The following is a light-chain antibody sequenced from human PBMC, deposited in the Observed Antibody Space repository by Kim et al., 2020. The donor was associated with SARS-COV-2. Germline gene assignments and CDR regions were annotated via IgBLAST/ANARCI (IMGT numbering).Light chain of an antibody. V-gene: IGLV2-8*01. CDR3: SSYAGTNNFYV. Sequence: SVTISCTGTSSDVGGYNFVPWHQQHPGKAPKLIIYDVNKRPSGVPNRFSGSKSGNTASLTVSGLQAEDEADYYCSSYAGTNNFYVFGTGTKVTVL. CDR2: DVN. CDR1: SSDVGGYNF. J-gene: IGLJ1*01.